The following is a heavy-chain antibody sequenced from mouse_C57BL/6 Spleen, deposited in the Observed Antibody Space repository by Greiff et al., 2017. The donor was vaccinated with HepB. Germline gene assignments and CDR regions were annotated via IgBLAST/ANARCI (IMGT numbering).Heavy chain of an antibody. CDR3: ARGYGYDEGYAMDY. D-gene: IGHD2-2*01. CDR2: ISDGGSYT. Sequence: DVMLVESGGGLVKPGGSLKLSCAASGFTFSSYAMSWVRQTPEKRLEWVATISDGGSYTYYPDNVKGRFTISRDNAKNNLYLQMSHLKSEDTAMYYCARGYGYDEGYAMDYWGQGTSVTVSS. V-gene: IGHV5-4*03. CDR1: GFTFSSYA. J-gene: IGHJ4*01.